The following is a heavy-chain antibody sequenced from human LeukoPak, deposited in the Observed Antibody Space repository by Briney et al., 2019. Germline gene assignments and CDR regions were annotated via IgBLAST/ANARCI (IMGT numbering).Heavy chain of an antibody. Sequence: GGSLRLSCAASGFTFSDSWIHWVRQAPGKGPEWLSRTSKDGSDTVYADSAKGRLTASRDNAKNTVYLELTNLRPDDTALYYCARGGYSGSYYRSSWGRGTLVTVAS. CDR2: TSKDGSDT. CDR1: GFTFSDSW. D-gene: IGHD6-25*01. V-gene: IGHV3-74*01. J-gene: IGHJ4*02. CDR3: ARGGYSGSYYRSS.